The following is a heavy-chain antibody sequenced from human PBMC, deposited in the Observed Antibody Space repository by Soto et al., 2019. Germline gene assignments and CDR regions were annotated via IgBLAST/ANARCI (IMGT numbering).Heavy chain of an antibody. D-gene: IGHD3-16*01. J-gene: IGHJ3*02. CDR1: GYTFTSYG. CDR2: ISAYNGNT. Sequence: ASVKVSCKASGYTFTSYGISWVRQAPGQGLEWMGWISAYNGNTNYAQKLQGRVTMTTDTSTSTAYMELRSLRSDDTAVYYCARDKRGYMITFGGVGNAFDIWGQGTMVTVSS. V-gene: IGHV1-18*01. CDR3: ARDKRGYMITFGGVGNAFDI.